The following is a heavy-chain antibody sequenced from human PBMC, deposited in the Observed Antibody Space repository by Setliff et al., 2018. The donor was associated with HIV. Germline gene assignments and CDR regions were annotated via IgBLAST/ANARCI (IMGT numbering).Heavy chain of an antibody. D-gene: IGHD1-20*01. Sequence: GGSLRLSCATTGFTFSSDGMTWVRQAPGKGLEWVSTISDLESTTYYADSVKGRFTISRDNSKNTLYLQMNSLRAEDTAVYYCAKGYNADWYFFDYWGQGTLVTVSS. V-gene: IGHV3-23*01. J-gene: IGHJ4*02. CDR1: GFTFSSDG. CDR2: ISDLESTT. CDR3: AKGYNADWYFFDY.